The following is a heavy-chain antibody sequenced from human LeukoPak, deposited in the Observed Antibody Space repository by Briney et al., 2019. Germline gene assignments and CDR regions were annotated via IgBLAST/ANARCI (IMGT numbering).Heavy chain of an antibody. Sequence: GASVKVSCKASGYTFTGYYMHWVRQAPGQGLEWMGWINPNSGGTNYAQKFQGGVTMTRDTSISTAYMELSRLRSDDTAVYYCAVLLWFGELSDYWGQGTLVTVSS. CDR3: AVLLWFGELSDY. V-gene: IGHV1-2*02. D-gene: IGHD3-10*01. CDR1: GYTFTGYY. CDR2: INPNSGGT. J-gene: IGHJ4*02.